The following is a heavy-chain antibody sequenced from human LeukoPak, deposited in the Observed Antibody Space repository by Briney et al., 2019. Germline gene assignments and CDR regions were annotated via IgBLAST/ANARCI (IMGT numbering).Heavy chain of an antibody. Sequence: PGGSLRLSCAASGFTFSSYAMGWVRQAPEKGLEWVSAISGSGGSTYYADSVKGRFTISRDNSKNTLYLQMNSLRAEDTAVYYCAKTGVYDFWSGYGLNYYYYMDVWGKGTTVTVSS. V-gene: IGHV3-23*01. CDR1: GFTFSSYA. D-gene: IGHD3-3*01. J-gene: IGHJ6*03. CDR3: AKTGVYDFWSGYGLNYYYYMDV. CDR2: ISGSGGST.